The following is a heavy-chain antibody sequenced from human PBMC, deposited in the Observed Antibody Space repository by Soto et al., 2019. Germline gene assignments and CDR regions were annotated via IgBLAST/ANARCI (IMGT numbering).Heavy chain of an antibody. D-gene: IGHD1-26*01. CDR1: GFTFGKYG. V-gene: IGHV3-74*01. CDR2: INDNATTI. Sequence: GGSLRLSCAASGFTFGKYGMHWVRHAPGKGLVWVSRINDNATTINYADSVKGRFTISRDNAKNTLYLQMNSLKVADTSMIYSTRGGLTLFDSWGQGALVPV. J-gene: IGHJ4*02. CDR3: TRGGLTLFDS.